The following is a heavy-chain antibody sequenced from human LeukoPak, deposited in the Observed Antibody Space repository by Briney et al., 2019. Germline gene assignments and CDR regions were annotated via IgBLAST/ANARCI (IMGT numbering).Heavy chain of an antibody. CDR3: ARGRGDEY. V-gene: IGHV3-74*01. J-gene: IGHJ4*02. CDR1: GFTFSRYW. Sequence: GGSLRLSCAASGFTFSRYWIHWVRQAPGKGLEWVSRINPDGSTTTYADSVKGRFTISRDNAKNTVYLQMNSLRAEDTAVYYCARGRGDEYWGQGTLVTVSS. D-gene: IGHD3-16*01. CDR2: INPDGSTT.